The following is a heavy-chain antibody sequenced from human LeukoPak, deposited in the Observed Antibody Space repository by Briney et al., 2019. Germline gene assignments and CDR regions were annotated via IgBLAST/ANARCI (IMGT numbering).Heavy chain of an antibody. CDR1: GVTFSSCG. Sequence: GGSLRLSCAASGVTFSSCGMHWVRQAPGKGLEWVAVITYDGDTTYFEDSVKGRFTISRDTSKSTLYLQMNSLGAEDTAVYYCVKEQGSGSYRTADYWGQGTLVTVSS. V-gene: IGHV3-30*18. D-gene: IGHD3-10*01. CDR3: VKEQGSGSYRTADY. J-gene: IGHJ4*02. CDR2: ITYDGDTT.